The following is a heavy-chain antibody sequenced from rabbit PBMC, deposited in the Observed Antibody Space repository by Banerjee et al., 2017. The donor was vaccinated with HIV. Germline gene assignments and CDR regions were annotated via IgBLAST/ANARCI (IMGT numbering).Heavy chain of an antibody. CDR3: ARNGYVGYGLGMRFNL. D-gene: IGHD3-1*01. CDR1: GFSFSNKYV. J-gene: IGHJ4*01. V-gene: IGHV1S45*01. CDR2: INTITGDT. Sequence: QEQLEESGGDLVKPEGSLTLTCTASGFSFSNKYVMCWVRQAPGKGLEWIACINTITGDTVYASWAKGRFTISKTSSTTVTLQMTSLTAADTATYFCARNGYVGYGLGMRFNLWGPGTLV.